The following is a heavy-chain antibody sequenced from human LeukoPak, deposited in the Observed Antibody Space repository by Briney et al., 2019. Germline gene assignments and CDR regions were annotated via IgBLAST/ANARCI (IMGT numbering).Heavy chain of an antibody. Sequence: GASLKISCKDSGYSFTSYWIGWVRQMPGKGLEWMGIIYPGDSDTRYSPSFQGQVTISADKSINNAYLQWSSLKASDTAIYYCARRGEAMDPFDYWGQGTLVTVSS. CDR3: ARRGEAMDPFDY. D-gene: IGHD5-18*01. CDR1: GYSFTSYW. J-gene: IGHJ4*02. CDR2: IYPGDSDT. V-gene: IGHV5-51*01.